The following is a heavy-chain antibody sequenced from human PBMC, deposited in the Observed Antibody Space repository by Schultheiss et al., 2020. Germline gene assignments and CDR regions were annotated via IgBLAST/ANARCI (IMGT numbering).Heavy chain of an antibody. Sequence: SETLSLTCTVSGGSISSYYWSWIRQPPGKGLEWIGYIYYSGSTYYNPSLKSRVTISVDTSKNQFSLKLSSVTAADTAVYYCVGATTSDYYYYYMDVWGKGTTVTVSS. J-gene: IGHJ6*03. CDR1: GGSISSYY. CDR3: VGATTSDYYYYYMDV. D-gene: IGHD1-26*01. V-gene: IGHV4-59*01. CDR2: IYYSGST.